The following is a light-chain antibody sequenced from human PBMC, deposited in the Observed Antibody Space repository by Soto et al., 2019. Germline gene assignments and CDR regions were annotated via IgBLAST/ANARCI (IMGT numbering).Light chain of an antibody. Sequence: DIQMTQSPSTLYASVGDRVTITCRASQSIGASLAWFQQKPGKAPNLLIYKASSLESGVPSRFSGSGSGTEFTLTISTPQPDDFATYYCQQYNSSPLTFGGGTKVEIK. CDR1: QSIGAS. CDR3: QQYNSSPLT. V-gene: IGKV1-5*03. J-gene: IGKJ4*01. CDR2: KAS.